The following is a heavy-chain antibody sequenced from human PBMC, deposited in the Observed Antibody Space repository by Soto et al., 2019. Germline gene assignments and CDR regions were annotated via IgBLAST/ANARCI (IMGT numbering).Heavy chain of an antibody. J-gene: IGHJ4*02. CDR3: VRDTEGDKGMVFDY. Sequence: EVQLLESGGGLVQPGGSLRLSCAASGCIFSKYAMGWVRLAPGQGLEWVSVISSRGSTTYYADSVKGRFAISRDNSKNTLFLQMNSLRAEDTAVYICVRDTEGDKGMVFDYWCQGTLVTVPS. D-gene: IGHD2-8*01. CDR1: GCIFSKYA. CDR2: ISSRGSTT. V-gene: IGHV3-23*01.